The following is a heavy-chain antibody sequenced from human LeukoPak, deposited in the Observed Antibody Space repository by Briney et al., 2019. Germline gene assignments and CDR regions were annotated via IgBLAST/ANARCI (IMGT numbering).Heavy chain of an antibody. CDR1: GYTFTSYG. CDR3: ARDSGEVRFGPYDFWSGYLNWFDP. D-gene: IGHD3-3*01. CDR2: ISAYNGNT. Sequence: RVASVKVSCKASGYTFTSYGISWVRQAPGQGLEWMGWISAYNGNTNYAQKLQGRVTMTTDTSTSTAYMELRSLRSDDTAVYYCARDSGEVRFGPYDFWSGYLNWFDPWGQGTLVTVSS. J-gene: IGHJ5*02. V-gene: IGHV1-18*01.